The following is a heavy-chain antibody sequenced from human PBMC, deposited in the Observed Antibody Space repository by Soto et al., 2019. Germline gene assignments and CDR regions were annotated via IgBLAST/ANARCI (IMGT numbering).Heavy chain of an antibody. D-gene: IGHD3-16*02. V-gene: IGHV1-69*01. Sequence: QVHLVQSGSEVKKPGSSVKVSCKASGGTFSSDAISWVRQAPGQGLEWMGGIIPMLETANYAQNFQGRLTITADDSTSTGYMELSSLRSDDTAVYYCARNGHYDYVWETYRQEASDMWGQGTLVTVS. CDR2: IIPMLETA. CDR1: GGTFSSDA. J-gene: IGHJ3*02. CDR3: ARNGHYDYVWETYRQEASDM.